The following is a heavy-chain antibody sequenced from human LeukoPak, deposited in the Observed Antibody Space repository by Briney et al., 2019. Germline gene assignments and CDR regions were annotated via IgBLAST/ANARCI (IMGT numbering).Heavy chain of an antibody. J-gene: IGHJ3*02. CDR2: IIPIFGTA. CDR3: AREGMDIVVVVAAMGAFDI. CDR1: GGTFSSYA. D-gene: IGHD2-15*01. Sequence: SVKVSCKASGGTFSSYAISWVRQAPGQGLEWMGGIIPIFGTANYAQKFQGRVTITADKSTSTAYMELSSLRSEDTAVYYCAREGMDIVVVVAAMGAFDIWGQGTMVTVSS. V-gene: IGHV1-69*06.